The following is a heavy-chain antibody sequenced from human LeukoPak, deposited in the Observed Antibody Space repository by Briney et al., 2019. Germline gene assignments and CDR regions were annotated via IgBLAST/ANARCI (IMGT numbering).Heavy chain of an antibody. CDR1: GFTFSTLD. V-gene: IGHV3-30*02. CDR3: AKDLGITMVRGVIILFDY. CDR2: IRYDVTNK. J-gene: IGHJ4*02. Sequence: GGSLRLSCAASGFTFSTLDMHWVRQAPGKGLEWVAFIRYDVTNKYYADSVKGRFTISRDNSKNTLYLQMNSLRAEDTAVYYCAKDLGITMVRGVIILFDYWGQGTLVTVSS. D-gene: IGHD3-10*01.